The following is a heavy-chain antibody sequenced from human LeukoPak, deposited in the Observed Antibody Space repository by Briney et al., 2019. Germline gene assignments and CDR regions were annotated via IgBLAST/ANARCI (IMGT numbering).Heavy chain of an antibody. CDR3: ARLSGRHQTKTLDY. CDR1: GASITSGSYY. V-gene: IGHV4-61*02. CDR2: IYTGGRT. Sequence: PSQTLSLTCTVSGASITSGSYYWSWIRQPAGKELEWIGRIYTGGRTNYNPSLKSRVTISVDTSKNQFSLKLSSVTAADTAVYYCARLSGRHQTKTLDYWGQGTLVTVSS. J-gene: IGHJ4*02. D-gene: IGHD2-15*01.